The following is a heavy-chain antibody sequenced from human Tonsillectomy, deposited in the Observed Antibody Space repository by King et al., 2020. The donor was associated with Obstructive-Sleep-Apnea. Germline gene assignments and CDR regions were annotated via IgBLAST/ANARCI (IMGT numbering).Heavy chain of an antibody. CDR2: ISTSSSYI. CDR3: ARDTTYCSSTSCQMDV. V-gene: IGHV3-21*01. CDR1: GFTFSSYS. J-gene: IGHJ6*02. D-gene: IGHD2-2*01. Sequence: VQLVESGGGLVKPGGSLRLSCAASGFTFSSYSMNWVRQAPGKGLEWVSSISTSSSYIYYADSVKGRFTISRDNAKNSLYLQVNSLRAEDTAVYYCARDTTYCSSTSCQMDVWGQGTTVTVSS.